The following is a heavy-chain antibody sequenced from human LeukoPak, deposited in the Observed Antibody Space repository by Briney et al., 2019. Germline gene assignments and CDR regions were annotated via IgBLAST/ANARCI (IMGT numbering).Heavy chain of an antibody. Sequence: SETLSLTCTVSGGSISSGDYYWSWIRQPPGKGLEWIGYIHYSGSTYYNPSLKSRVTISVDTSKNQFSLKLSSVTAADTAVYYCARTLLEEDAFDIWGQGTMVTVSS. CDR1: GGSISSGDYY. D-gene: IGHD3-10*01. J-gene: IGHJ3*02. CDR2: IHYSGST. V-gene: IGHV4-30-4*01. CDR3: ARTLLEEDAFDI.